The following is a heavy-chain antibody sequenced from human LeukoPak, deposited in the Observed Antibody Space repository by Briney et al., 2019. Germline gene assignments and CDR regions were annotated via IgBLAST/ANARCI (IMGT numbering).Heavy chain of an antibody. CDR2: IKRDGSEK. CDR3: ARGVNTAMTPLRFDP. V-gene: IGHV3-7*01. CDR1: GFTFSNHW. J-gene: IGHJ5*02. Sequence: PGGSLRLSCVASGFTFSNHWMSWVRQAPGKGLEWVANIKRDGSEKYFVDSVKGRFTISRDNAKNSLYLQMNSLRAEDTAVYYCARGVNTAMTPLRFDPWAREPWSPSPQ. D-gene: IGHD5-18*01.